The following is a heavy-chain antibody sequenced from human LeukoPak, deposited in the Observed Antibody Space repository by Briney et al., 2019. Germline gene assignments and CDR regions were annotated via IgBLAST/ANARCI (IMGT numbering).Heavy chain of an antibody. CDR2: IYHSGST. V-gene: IGHV4-38-2*01. Sequence: SGTLSLTCAVSGYSISSGYYWGWIRQPPGKGLEWIGSIYHSGSTYYNPSLKSRVTISVDTSKNQFSLKLSSVTAADTAVYYCARHVLRYFDWLFGPVDAFDIWGQGTMVTVSS. D-gene: IGHD3-9*01. CDR3: ARHVLRYFDWLFGPVDAFDI. CDR1: GYSISSGYY. J-gene: IGHJ3*02.